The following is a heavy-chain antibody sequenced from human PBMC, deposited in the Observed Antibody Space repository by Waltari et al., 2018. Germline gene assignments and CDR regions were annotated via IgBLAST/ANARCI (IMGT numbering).Heavy chain of an antibody. V-gene: IGHV1-2*02. J-gene: IGHJ4*02. Sequence: QVHLVQSGAEVKQPGASVRVSCKTSGSTFTAYSLHWVRQAPGQGLEWMAWINSNTGDSQSAQTFEGRVTVTRDTSLTTAYLELSGLRSDDTALYYCARETLPGNKIIDYWGQGTLVTVAS. CDR3: ARETLPGNKIIDY. CDR1: GSTFTAYS. D-gene: IGHD1-1*01. CDR2: INSNTGDS.